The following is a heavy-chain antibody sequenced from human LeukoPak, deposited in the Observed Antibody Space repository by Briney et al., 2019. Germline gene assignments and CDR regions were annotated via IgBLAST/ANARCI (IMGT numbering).Heavy chain of an antibody. V-gene: IGHV4-59*08. CDR1: GGSISSYY. J-gene: IGHJ4*02. Sequence: SETLSLTCTVSGGSISSYYWSWIRQPPGKGLEWIGYIYYGGSTNYNPSLKSRVTISVDMSKNQFSLKLTSVTAADTAVYYCARRRVDGYTDYWGQGTLVTVSS. CDR2: IYYGGST. CDR3: ARRRVDGYTDY. D-gene: IGHD5-24*01.